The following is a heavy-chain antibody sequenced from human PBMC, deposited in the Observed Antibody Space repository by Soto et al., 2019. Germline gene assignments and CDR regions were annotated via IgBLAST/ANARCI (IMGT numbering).Heavy chain of an antibody. D-gene: IGHD2-15*01. CDR3: APLSVSLSGPYGIHV. CDR2: IFYSGLT. Sequence: SDTLSLACIVSGYSVSSSDDDWAWIRQTPGKGLEWIGSIFYSGLTYYNPSLKSRVTLSVDTSKNQFSVRLDSVTAADTAVYYCAPLSVSLSGPYGIHVWGQGTTVTVSS. J-gene: IGHJ6*02. CDR1: GYSVSSSDDD. V-gene: IGHV4-39*01.